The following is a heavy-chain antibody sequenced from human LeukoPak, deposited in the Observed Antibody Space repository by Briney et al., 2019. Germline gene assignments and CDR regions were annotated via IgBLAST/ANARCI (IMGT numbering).Heavy chain of an antibody. CDR1: GYTFTGYY. J-gene: IGHJ6*03. D-gene: IGHD3-9*01. V-gene: IGHV1-2*02. CDR3: ARDKAELRYFDWLSSHYYYYMDV. Sequence: ASVKVSCKASGYTFTGYYMHWVRQAPGQGLEWMGWINPNSGGTNYAQKFQGRVTMTRDTSISTAYMELSRLRSDDTAAYYCARDKAELRYFDWLSSHYYYYMDVWGKGTTVTVSS. CDR2: INPNSGGT.